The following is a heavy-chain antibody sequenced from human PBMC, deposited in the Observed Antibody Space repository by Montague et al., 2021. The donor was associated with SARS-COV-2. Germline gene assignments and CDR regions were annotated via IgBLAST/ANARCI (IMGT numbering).Heavy chain of an antibody. J-gene: IGHJ4*02. CDR3: ATGGYCSSTSCYGGYY. CDR1: GFTFSSYA. D-gene: IGHD2-2*01. Sequence: SLRLSFAASGFTFSSYAMSWVRQAPGKELEWVSVIYSGGSSTYYADSVKGRFTISRDNSKNTLYLQMNSLRAEDTAVYYCATGGYCSSTSCYGGYYWGQGTLVTVSS. V-gene: IGHV3-23*03. CDR2: IYSGGSST.